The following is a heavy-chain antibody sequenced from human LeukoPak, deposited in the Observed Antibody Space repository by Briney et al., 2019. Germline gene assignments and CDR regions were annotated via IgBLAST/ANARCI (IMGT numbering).Heavy chain of an antibody. CDR2: IIPIFGTA. Sequence: GASVKVSCKASGGTFSSYAISWVRQAPGQGLEWMGRIIPIFGTANYAHKFQGRVTIPTDKSTRTAYMELSSLRSEDTAVYYCARSKGGSYRDYYFDYWGRGTLVTVSS. D-gene: IGHD1-26*01. J-gene: IGHJ4*02. CDR3: ARSKGGSYRDYYFDY. CDR1: GGTFSSYA. V-gene: IGHV1-69*05.